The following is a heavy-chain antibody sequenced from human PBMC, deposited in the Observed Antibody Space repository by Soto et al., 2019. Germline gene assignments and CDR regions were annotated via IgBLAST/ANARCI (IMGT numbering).Heavy chain of an antibody. CDR1: GFTFSNYA. D-gene: IGHD3-16*01. J-gene: IGHJ4*02. Sequence: EVQLLDSGGGLVQPGGSLRLSCAASGFTFSNYAMTWVRQGPGKGLEWVSGISGSGGRSYYADSVKGRFTISRDNSKSKLDLQRHSMRAEDTSVYYCAKAYFVWSSEQPYYFDYWGQGTLVTVSS. CDR2: ISGSGGRS. V-gene: IGHV3-23*01. CDR3: AKAYFVWSSEQPYYFDY.